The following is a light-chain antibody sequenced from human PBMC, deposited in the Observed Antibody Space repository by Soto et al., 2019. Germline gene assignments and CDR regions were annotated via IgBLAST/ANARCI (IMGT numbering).Light chain of an antibody. CDR3: QQYTIYSPWT. V-gene: IGKV1D-16*01. Sequence: MQLTHSPSSLSASVGNRVTSTCRARQGISSWLTCDQQKPGKSPKLLISSAPSLQGGGVSRSCGSRSGREYTLPIISMLPAEDASVYCQQYTIYSPWTFGQGTKVDI. J-gene: IGKJ1*01. CDR1: QGISSW. CDR2: SAP.